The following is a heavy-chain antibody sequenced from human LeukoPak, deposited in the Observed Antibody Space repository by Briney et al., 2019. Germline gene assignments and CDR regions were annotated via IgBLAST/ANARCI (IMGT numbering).Heavy chain of an antibody. J-gene: IGHJ3*02. V-gene: IGHV1-2*02. CDR2: INPNSGGT. Sequence: ASVKVSCKASGYTFTGYYMHWVRQAPGQGLEWMGWINPNSGGTNYAQKFQGRVTMTRDTSISTAYMELSRLRSDDTAVYCCARSPSGTNDAFDIWGQGTMVTVSS. CDR1: GYTFTGYY. CDR3: ARSPSGTNDAFDI. D-gene: IGHD1-26*01.